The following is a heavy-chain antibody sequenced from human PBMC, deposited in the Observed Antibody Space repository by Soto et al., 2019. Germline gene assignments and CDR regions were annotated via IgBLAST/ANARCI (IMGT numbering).Heavy chain of an antibody. J-gene: IGHJ5*02. CDR3: ARVPSP. CDR1: GGSISTSNW. CDR2: VYHSGST. V-gene: IGHV4-4*02. Sequence: SETLSLTCAVSGGSISTSNWWSWVRQPPGKELEWIGDVYHSGSTNYNPSFKSRVAMSVDTSKNQFSLKLSSVTAADTAVYYCARVPSPWGQGTLVTVSS.